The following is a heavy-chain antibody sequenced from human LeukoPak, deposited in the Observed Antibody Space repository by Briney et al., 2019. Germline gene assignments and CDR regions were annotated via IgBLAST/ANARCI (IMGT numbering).Heavy chain of an antibody. J-gene: IGHJ4*02. Sequence: GGSLRLSCAASGFTVSSNYMSWVRQAPGKGLEWVSVIYSGGSTYYADSVKGRLTISRDNSKNTLYLQMNSLRAEDTAVYYCARGSIAARLAFDYWGQGTLVTVSS. D-gene: IGHD6-6*01. V-gene: IGHV3-53*01. CDR3: ARGSIAARLAFDY. CDR1: GFTVSSNY. CDR2: IYSGGST.